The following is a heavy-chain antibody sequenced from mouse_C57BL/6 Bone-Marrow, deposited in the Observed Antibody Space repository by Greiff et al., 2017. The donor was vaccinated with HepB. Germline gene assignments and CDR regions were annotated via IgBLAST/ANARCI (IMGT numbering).Heavy chain of an antibody. CDR2: ISYDGSN. V-gene: IGHV3-6*01. J-gene: IGHJ2*01. Sequence: EVQLQESGPGLVKPSQSLSLTCSVPGYSITSGYYWNWIRQFPGNKLEWMGYISYDGSNNYNPSLKNRISITRDTSKNQFFLKLNSVTTEDTATYYCARTSTGYWGQGTTLTVSS. CDR3: ARTSTGY. D-gene: IGHD1-1*01. CDR1: GYSITSGYY.